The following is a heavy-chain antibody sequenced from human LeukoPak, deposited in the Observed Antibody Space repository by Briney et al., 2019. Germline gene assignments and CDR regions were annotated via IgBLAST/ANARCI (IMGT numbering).Heavy chain of an antibody. V-gene: IGHV4-39*01. Sequence: PSETLFLTCTVSGGSISSSSYYWGWTRQPPGKGLEWIGSIYYSGSTYYNPSLKSRVTISVDTSKNQFSLKLSSVTAADTAVYYCATSTIVLMMYAIFDYWGQGTLVTVSS. CDR1: GGSISSSSYY. J-gene: IGHJ4*02. CDR2: IYYSGST. CDR3: ATSTIVLMMYAIFDY. D-gene: IGHD2-8*01.